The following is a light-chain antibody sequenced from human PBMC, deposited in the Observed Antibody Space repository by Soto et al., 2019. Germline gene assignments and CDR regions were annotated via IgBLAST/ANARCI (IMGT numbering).Light chain of an antibody. Sequence: QSVLAQPPSASGSPGQSVTISCTGTSSDVGIYDYVSWYQHNPGKAPKLIIFEVIKRPSGVPDRFSGSKSGNTASLTVSGLQAEDEADYYCCSYVGASIYVFGTGTKVTVL. J-gene: IGLJ1*01. CDR1: SSDVGIYDY. CDR3: CSYVGASIYV. CDR2: EVI. V-gene: IGLV2-8*01.